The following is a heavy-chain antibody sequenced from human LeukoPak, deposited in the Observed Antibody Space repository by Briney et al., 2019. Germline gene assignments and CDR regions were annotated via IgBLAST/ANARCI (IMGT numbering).Heavy chain of an antibody. CDR3: ARVGSSWFDFDY. Sequence: GGSLRLSCAASGFTFSSYSMNWVRQAPGKGLEWVSSISSSSYIYYADSVKGRFTISRDNAKNSLYLQMNSLRAEDTAVYYCARVGSSWFDFDYWGQGTLVTVSS. D-gene: IGHD6-13*01. J-gene: IGHJ4*02. CDR2: ISSSSYI. CDR1: GFTFSSYS. V-gene: IGHV3-21*01.